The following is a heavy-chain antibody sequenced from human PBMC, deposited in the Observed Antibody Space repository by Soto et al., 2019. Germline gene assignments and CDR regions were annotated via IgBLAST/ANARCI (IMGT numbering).Heavy chain of an antibody. D-gene: IGHD3-9*01. CDR1: GFTFSNYY. CDR3: SRENWFQDY. Sequence: EVRLVESGGGLVQPGGSLRLSCAASGFTFSNYYMTWVRQAPGKGLEWVASIKYDGNEQNYVDSVKGRFTISRDNAKNSLYLQMNSPRAEDTALYYCSRENWFQDYWGQGTLVTVSS. J-gene: IGHJ4*02. CDR2: IKYDGNEQ. V-gene: IGHV3-7*03.